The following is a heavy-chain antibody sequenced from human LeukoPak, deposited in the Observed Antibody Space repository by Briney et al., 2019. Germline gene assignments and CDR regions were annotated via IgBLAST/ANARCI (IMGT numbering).Heavy chain of an antibody. V-gene: IGHV4-59*01. D-gene: IGHD5-18*01. CDR2: IYYSGST. Sequence: PSETLSPTCTVSGGSISSYYWSWIRQPPGKGLEWIGYIYYSGSTNYNPSLKSRVTISVDTSKNQFSLKLSSVTAADTAVYYCARYTAMVRDYFDYWGQGTLVTVSS. J-gene: IGHJ4*02. CDR1: GGSISSYY. CDR3: ARYTAMVRDYFDY.